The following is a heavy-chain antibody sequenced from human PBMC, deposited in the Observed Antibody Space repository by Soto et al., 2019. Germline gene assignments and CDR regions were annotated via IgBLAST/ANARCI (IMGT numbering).Heavy chain of an antibody. D-gene: IGHD1-26*01. CDR3: ARARMYSGAHHDY. CDR1: GYTFSNFG. V-gene: IGHV1-18*04. J-gene: IGHJ4*02. CDR2: ITPYNGNA. Sequence: QVPLVQSGAEVENPGASVKVSCKASGYTFSNFGINWVRQAPGQGLEWLGWITPYNGNANYAQKHQDRLTITTDTSTNPAYLQLRSLRSDDTAVYFCARARMYSGAHHDYWGQGTLVTVSS.